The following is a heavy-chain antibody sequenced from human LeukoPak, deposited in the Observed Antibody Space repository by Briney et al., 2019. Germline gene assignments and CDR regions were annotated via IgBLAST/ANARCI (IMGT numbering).Heavy chain of an antibody. J-gene: IGHJ5*02. CDR2: ILPDSGAT. V-gene: IGHV1-2*02. D-gene: IGHD2-21*01. CDR1: GYTFTDYR. Sequence: ASVKVSCKASGYTFTDYRLHWLRQVPGQGLEWMGWILPDSGATNYPQTFVGRVTMTKDTSISTAYMELSTLRSDDTAVYYCARGGGDNWGWDYFDPWGQGTLVTVSS. CDR3: ARGGGDNWGWDYFDP.